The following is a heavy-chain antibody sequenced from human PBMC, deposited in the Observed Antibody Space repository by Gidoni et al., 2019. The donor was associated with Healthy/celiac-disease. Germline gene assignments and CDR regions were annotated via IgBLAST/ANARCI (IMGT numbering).Heavy chain of an antibody. CDR2: ISGSGGST. D-gene: IGHD2-8*01. V-gene: IGHV3-23*01. CDR1: GFTFSSYA. J-gene: IGHJ4*02. CDR3: AKDSQVFPRGDYDDY. Sequence: EVQLLESGGGLVQPGGSLRLSCAASGFTFSSYAMSWVRQAPGKGLEWFSAISGSGGSTYYADSVKGRFTISRDNSKNTLYLQMNSLRAEDTAVYYCAKDSQVFPRGDYDDYWGQGTLVTVSS.